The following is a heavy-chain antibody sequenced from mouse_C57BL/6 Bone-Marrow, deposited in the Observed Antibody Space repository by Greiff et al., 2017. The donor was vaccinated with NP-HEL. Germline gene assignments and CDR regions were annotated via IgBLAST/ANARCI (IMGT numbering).Heavy chain of an antibody. Sequence: QVHVKQSGAELARPGASVKLSCKASGYTFTSYSISWVKQRTGQGLEWIGEIYPRSGNTYYNEKFKGKATLTADKSSSTAYMELRSLTSEDSAVYFCARLGPLRLWFAYWGQGTLVTVSA. V-gene: IGHV1-81*01. CDR3: ARLGPLRLWFAY. D-gene: IGHD2-4*01. J-gene: IGHJ3*01. CDR1: GYTFTSYS. CDR2: IYPRSGNT.